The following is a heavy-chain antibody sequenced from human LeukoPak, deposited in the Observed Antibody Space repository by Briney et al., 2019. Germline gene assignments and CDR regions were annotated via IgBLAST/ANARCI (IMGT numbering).Heavy chain of an antibody. CDR1: GFTFDDYA. J-gene: IGHJ4*02. CDR2: ISGDGGST. Sequence: GRSLRLSCAASGFTFDDYAMHWVRQAPGKGLEWVSLISGDGGSTYYADSVKGRFTISRDNSKNSLYLQMNSLRTEDTALYYCAKSYSSGWFLPFDYWGQGTLVTVSS. V-gene: IGHV3-43*02. D-gene: IGHD6-19*01. CDR3: AKSYSSGWFLPFDY.